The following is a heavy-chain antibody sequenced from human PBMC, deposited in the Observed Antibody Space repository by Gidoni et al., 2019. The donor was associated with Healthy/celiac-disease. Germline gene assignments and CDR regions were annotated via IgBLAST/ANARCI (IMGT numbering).Heavy chain of an antibody. CDR3: TTDGGATMLAFDI. J-gene: IGHJ3*02. Sequence: EVQLVEYGGGLVKPGGSLRPPCAASGFTFSNAWMSWVRPAPGKGLGWVGRIKSKTDGGTTDYAAPVKGRFTISRDDSKNTLYLQMNSLKTEDTAVYYCTTDGGATMLAFDIWGQGTMVTVSS. V-gene: IGHV3-15*01. CDR1: GFTFSNAW. CDR2: IKSKTDGGTT. D-gene: IGHD1-26*01.